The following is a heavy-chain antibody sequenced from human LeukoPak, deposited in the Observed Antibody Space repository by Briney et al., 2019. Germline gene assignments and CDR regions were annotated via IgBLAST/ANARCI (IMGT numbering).Heavy chain of an antibody. CDR3: ARGGYCSSTSCFDAFDI. J-gene: IGHJ3*02. V-gene: IGHV3-21*01. Sequence: GGSLGLSCAASGFTFSSYSMNWVRQAPGKGLEWVSSISSSSSYIYYADSVKGRFTISRDNAKNSLYLQMNSLRAEDTAVYYCARGGYCSSTSCFDAFDIWGQGTMVTVSS. CDR1: GFTFSSYS. CDR2: ISSSSSYI. D-gene: IGHD2-2*01.